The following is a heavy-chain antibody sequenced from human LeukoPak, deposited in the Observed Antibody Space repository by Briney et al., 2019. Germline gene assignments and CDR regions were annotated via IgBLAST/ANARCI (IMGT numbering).Heavy chain of an antibody. V-gene: IGHV3-49*04. CDR2: IRSKAYGGTT. J-gene: IGHJ4*02. Sequence: PGRSLRLSCTASGFTFGDYAMSWVRQAPGKGLEWVGFIRSKAYGGTTEYAASGKGRFTITRDDSKSIAYLQMNSLKPEDTAVYYCTREATYYYGSGSQAQFDYWGQGTLVTVSS. CDR3: TREATYYYGSGSQAQFDY. D-gene: IGHD3-10*01. CDR1: GFTFGDYA.